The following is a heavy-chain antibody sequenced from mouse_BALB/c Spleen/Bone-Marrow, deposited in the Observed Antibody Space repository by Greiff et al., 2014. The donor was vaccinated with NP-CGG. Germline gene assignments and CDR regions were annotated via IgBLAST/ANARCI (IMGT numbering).Heavy chain of an antibody. J-gene: IGHJ3*01. Sequence: VQLVESGAELVRPGVSVKISCKGSGYTFTDYAMHWVKQSHAKSLEWIGVISTYYGDASYNQKFKGKATMTVDKSSSPAYMELAGLTSEDSAIYYCARGNYGNFAYWGQGTLVTVSA. D-gene: IGHD2-1*01. CDR3: ARGNYGNFAY. V-gene: IGHV1S137*01. CDR2: ISTYYGDA. CDR1: GYTFTDYA.